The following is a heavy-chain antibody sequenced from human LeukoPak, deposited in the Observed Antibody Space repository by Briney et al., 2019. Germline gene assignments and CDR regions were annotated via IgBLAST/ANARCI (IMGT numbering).Heavy chain of an antibody. J-gene: IGHJ6*03. Sequence: PGGSLRLSCAASGFTFSNYGMHWVRQAPGKGLEWVAFIPYDGSNEYYADSVKGRFTISRDNSKNTLYLEMNSLRAEDTAMYYCAKDRGIAAAYYFMDVWGKGTTVTASS. CDR3: AKDRGIAAAYYFMDV. CDR2: IPYDGSNE. CDR1: GFTFSNYG. D-gene: IGHD6-13*01. V-gene: IGHV3-30*02.